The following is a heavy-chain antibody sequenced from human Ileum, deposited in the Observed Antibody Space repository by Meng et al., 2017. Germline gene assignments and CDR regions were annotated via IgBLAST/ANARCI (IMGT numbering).Heavy chain of an antibody. J-gene: IGHJ4*02. CDR3: VSERRRSYFFDY. CDR1: GCSISSRDYY. V-gene: IGHV4-30-4*01. CDR2: IFNTEAT. Sequence: QVQLQESGPGLVKPSQALPLTCTDSGCSISSRDYYWSWIRQPPGKGLEWIGYIFNTEATYSNPSLKSRVTVSLDTSKSQFSLKLSSVTAADTAIYYCVSERRRSYFFDYWGQGTLVTVSS.